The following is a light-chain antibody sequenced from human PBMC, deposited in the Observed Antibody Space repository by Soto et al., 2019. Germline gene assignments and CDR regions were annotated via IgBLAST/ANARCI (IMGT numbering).Light chain of an antibody. Sequence: QPVLTQPPSASGTPGQRVTISCSGSSSNIGSNYVYWYQQLPGTAPKLLIYRNNQRPSGVPDRFSGSKSGTSASLAISGLRSEDEADYYCAAWDDSLSVWVFGGGTKLTVL. CDR3: AAWDDSLSVWV. CDR2: RNN. V-gene: IGLV1-47*01. J-gene: IGLJ3*02. CDR1: SSNIGSNY.